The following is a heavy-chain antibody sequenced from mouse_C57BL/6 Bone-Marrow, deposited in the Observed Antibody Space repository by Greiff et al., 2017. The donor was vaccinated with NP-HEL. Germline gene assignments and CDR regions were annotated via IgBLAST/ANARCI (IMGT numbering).Heavy chain of an antibody. D-gene: IGHD1-1*01. V-gene: IGHV1-55*01. Sequence: QVQLQQPGAELVKPGASVKMSCKASGYTFTSYWITWVKQRPGQGLEWIGDIYPGSGSTNYNEKFKSKATLTVDTSSSTAYMQLSSLTSADSAVYYCARCGYYYGSSYYYAMDYWGQGTSVTVSS. J-gene: IGHJ4*01. CDR2: IYPGSGST. CDR1: GYTFTSYW. CDR3: ARCGYYYGSSYYYAMDY.